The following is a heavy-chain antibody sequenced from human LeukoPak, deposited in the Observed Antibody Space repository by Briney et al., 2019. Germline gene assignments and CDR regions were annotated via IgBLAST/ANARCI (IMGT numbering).Heavy chain of an antibody. CDR1: GFTFGAYT. CDR3: ARGGYQLLRYYFDY. Sequence: EGSLRLSCVASGFTFGAYTMNWVRQAPGKGLEWLSSISSTSTYIHYADSVKGRFTISRDNAKVSLYLQVNSLRAEDTAMYYCARGGYQLLRYYFDYWGQGTLVTVSS. J-gene: IGHJ4*02. V-gene: IGHV3-21*01. CDR2: ISSTSTYI. D-gene: IGHD2-2*01.